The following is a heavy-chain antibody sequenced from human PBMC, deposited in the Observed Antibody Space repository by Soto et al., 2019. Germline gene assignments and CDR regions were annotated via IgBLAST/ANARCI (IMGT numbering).Heavy chain of an antibody. J-gene: IGHJ4*02. CDR2: SRSSSSYT. CDR1: GFTFSDYY. CDR3: AGAHY. V-gene: IGHV3-11*06. Sequence: QVQRVESGGGVVKPGGSVRLSCAASGFTFSDYYMRWIRQAPGKGLEGVSCSRSSSSYTNYADSVKGRFTISRDNAKNSLYLQMNSVRAEDTAVYYCAGAHYWGQGTLVTVSS.